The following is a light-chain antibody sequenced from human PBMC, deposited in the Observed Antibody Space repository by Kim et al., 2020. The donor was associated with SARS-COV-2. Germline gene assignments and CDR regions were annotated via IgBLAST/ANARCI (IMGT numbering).Light chain of an antibody. CDR2: GKN. CDR1: SLRSYY. V-gene: IGLV3-19*01. CDR3: NARDSSGNQQYV. Sequence: SSELTQDPAVSVALGQTVRITCQGDSLRSYYASWYQQKPGQAPVLVIYGKNNRPSGIPDRFSGSSSGNTASLTITGAQAEDEADYYCNARDSSGNQQYVF. J-gene: IGLJ1*01.